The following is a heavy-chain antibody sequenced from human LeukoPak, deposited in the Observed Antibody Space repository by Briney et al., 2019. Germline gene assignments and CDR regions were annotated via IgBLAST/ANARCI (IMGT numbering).Heavy chain of an antibody. V-gene: IGHV1-8*01. CDR2: MNPNSGNT. CDR3: ARVSSDTAMVTDWFDP. CDR1: GYTFTSYD. J-gene: IGHJ5*02. Sequence: ASVKVSCKASGYTFTSYDINWVRQATGQGLEWMGWMNPNSGNTGYAQKFQGRVTMTRDTSISTAYMELSRLRSDDTAVYYCARVSSDTAMVTDWFDPWGQGTLVTVSS. D-gene: IGHD5-18*01.